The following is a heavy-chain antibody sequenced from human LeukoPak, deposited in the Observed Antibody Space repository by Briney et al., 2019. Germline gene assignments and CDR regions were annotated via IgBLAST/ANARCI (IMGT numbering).Heavy chain of an antibody. CDR2: IYYSGST. V-gene: IGHV4-59*08. CDR3: AVGATHYYMDV. D-gene: IGHD3-16*01. CDR1: GGSIRGYY. J-gene: IGHJ6*03. Sequence: SETLSLTCTVSGGSIRGYYWSWVRQPPGKGLEWIAYIYYSGSTNYNPSLKSRVTKSLDTSKNQFSLKLSSVTAADTAVYYCAVGATHYYMDVWGKGTTVTVSS.